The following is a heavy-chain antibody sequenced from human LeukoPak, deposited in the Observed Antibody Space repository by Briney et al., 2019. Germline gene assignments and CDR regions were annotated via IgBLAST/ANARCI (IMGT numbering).Heavy chain of an antibody. D-gene: IGHD3-10*01. CDR3: ARERITMVRGAKSNWFDP. J-gene: IGHJ5*02. CDR1: GYTFTGYY. CDR2: INPNSGGT. V-gene: IGHV1-2*02. Sequence: GASVKVSCKASGYTFTGYYMHWVRQAPGQGLEWMGWINPNSGGTNYAQKFQGRVTMTRDTSISTAYMELRRLRYDDTAVYYCARERITMVRGAKSNWFDPWGQGTLVTVSS.